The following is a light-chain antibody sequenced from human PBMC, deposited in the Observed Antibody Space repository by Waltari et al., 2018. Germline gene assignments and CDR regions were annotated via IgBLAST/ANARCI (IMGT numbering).Light chain of an antibody. Sequence: DIQTTQSPSSVSSFVGDRVTIPCRASQIISNWLAWYQQKPGKAPKLLIYGASDLHSGVPSRFSGSGAGTDFTLTISSLQAEDFATYYCQQVNSFPATFGGGTTVEIK. CDR3: QQVNSFPAT. V-gene: IGKV1-12*01. CDR1: QIISNW. J-gene: IGKJ4*01. CDR2: GAS.